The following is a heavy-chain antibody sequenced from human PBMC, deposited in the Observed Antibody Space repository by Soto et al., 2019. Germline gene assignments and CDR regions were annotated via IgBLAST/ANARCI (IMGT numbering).Heavy chain of an antibody. V-gene: IGHV1-69*13. Sequence: GASVKVSCKASGGTFSSYAISWVRQAPGQGLEWMGGIIPIFGTANYAQKFQGRVTITADESTSTAYMELSSLRSEDTAVYYCARTPPPGYDFWSGYYGAFDIWGQGTRVT. CDR1: GGTFSSYA. D-gene: IGHD3-3*01. J-gene: IGHJ3*02. CDR2: IIPIFGTA. CDR3: ARTPPPGYDFWSGYYGAFDI.